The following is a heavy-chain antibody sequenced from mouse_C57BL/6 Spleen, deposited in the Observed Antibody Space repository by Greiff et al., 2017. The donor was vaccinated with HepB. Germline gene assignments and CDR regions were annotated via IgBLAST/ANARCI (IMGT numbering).Heavy chain of an antibody. CDR1: GFNIKDDY. D-gene: IGHD2-5*01. V-gene: IGHV14-4*01. CDR3: TTDYYSNPFAY. J-gene: IGHJ3*01. Sequence: EVKVVESGAELVRPGASVKLSCTASGFNIKDDYMHWVKQRPEQGLEWIGWIDPENGDTEYASKFQGKATITADTSSNTAYLQLSSLTSEDTAVYYCTTDYYSNPFAYWGQGTLVTVSA. CDR2: IDPENGDT.